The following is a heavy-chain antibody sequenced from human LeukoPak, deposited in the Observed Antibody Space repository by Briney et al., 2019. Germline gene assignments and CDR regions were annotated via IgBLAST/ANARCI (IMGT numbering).Heavy chain of an antibody. J-gene: IGHJ4*02. CDR3: AKVLGSSYSDFDY. CDR2: IYSGNST. Sequence: GGSLRLSCAASGFSISTKYMSWVRQAPGKGLEWVSIIYSGNSTYYADSVKGRFTISRDETKNTVNPQMNNLRAEDTAVYYCAKVLGSSYSDFDYWGQGTPVTVAS. CDR1: GFSISTKY. V-gene: IGHV3-53*01. D-gene: IGHD2-15*01.